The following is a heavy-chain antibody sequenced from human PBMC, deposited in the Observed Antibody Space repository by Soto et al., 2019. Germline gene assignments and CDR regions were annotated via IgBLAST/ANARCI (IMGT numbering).Heavy chain of an antibody. CDR1: GGSFSGYY. D-gene: IGHD3-16*01. V-gene: IGHV4-34*01. Sequence: SETLSLTCAVYGGSFSGYYWSWIRQPPGKGLEWIGEINHSGSTNYNPSLKSRVTISVDTSKNQFSLKLSSVTAADTAVYYRARGRYYDYVWGSYHVVFDYWGQGTLVTVSS. CDR3: ARGRYYDYVWGSYHVVFDY. J-gene: IGHJ4*02. CDR2: INHSGST.